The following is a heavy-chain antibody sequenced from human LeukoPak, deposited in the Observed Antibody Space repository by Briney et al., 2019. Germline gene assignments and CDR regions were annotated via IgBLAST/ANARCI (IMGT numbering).Heavy chain of an antibody. Sequence: SETLSLTCTVSGGSISSSSYYWGWIRQPPGKGLEWIGSIYYSGSTYYNPSLKSRVTISVDTSKNQFSLKLSSVTAADTAVYYCARSGGEQQLWELYYYYMDVWGKGTTVTISS. CDR3: ARSGGEQQLWELYYYYMDV. CDR1: GGSISSSSYY. J-gene: IGHJ6*03. V-gene: IGHV4-39*01. CDR2: IYYSGST. D-gene: IGHD6-13*01.